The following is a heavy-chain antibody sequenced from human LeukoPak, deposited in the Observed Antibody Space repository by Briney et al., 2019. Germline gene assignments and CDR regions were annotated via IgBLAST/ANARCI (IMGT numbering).Heavy chain of an antibody. CDR3: ARELIAVAGPGGDY. CDR1: GGSFSGYY. CDR2: INHSGST. J-gene: IGHJ4*02. V-gene: IGHV4-34*01. Sequence: PSETLSLTCAVYGGSFSGYYWSWIRQPPGKGVEWIGEINHSGSTNYNPSLKSRVTISVDTSKNQFSLKLSSVTAADTAVYYCARELIAVAGPGGDYWGQGTLVTVSS. D-gene: IGHD6-19*01.